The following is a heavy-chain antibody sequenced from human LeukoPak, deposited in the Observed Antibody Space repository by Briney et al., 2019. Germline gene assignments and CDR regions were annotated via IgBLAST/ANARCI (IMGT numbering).Heavy chain of an antibody. CDR3: AKEGAFWSGYYKDY. D-gene: IGHD3-3*01. V-gene: IGHV3-23*01. CDR2: ISGSGGST. Sequence: PGGSLRLSCAASGFTFSSYAMSWVRQAPGKGLEWVSGISGSGGSTYYADFVKGRFTISRDNSKNTLYLQMNSLRAEDTAVYYCAKEGAFWSGYYKDYWGQGTLVTVSS. J-gene: IGHJ4*02. CDR1: GFTFSSYA.